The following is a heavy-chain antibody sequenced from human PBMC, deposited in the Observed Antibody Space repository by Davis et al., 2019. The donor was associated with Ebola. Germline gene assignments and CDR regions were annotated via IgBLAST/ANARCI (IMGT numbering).Heavy chain of an antibody. CDR3: ARDGVTMTPFDY. CDR1: GFTFSSYW. J-gene: IGHJ4*02. D-gene: IGHD3-22*01. Sequence: GESLKISCAASGFTFSSYWMSWVRQAPGKGLEWVANIKQDGSEKYYVDSVKGRFTISRDNAKNSLYLQMNSLRAEDTAVYYCARDGVTMTPFDYWGQGTLVTVSS. CDR2: IKQDGSEK. V-gene: IGHV3-7*01.